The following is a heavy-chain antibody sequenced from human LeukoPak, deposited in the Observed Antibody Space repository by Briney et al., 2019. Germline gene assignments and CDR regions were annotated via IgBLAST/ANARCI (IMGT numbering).Heavy chain of an antibody. Sequence: KPGGSLRLSCAASGFTFSSYSMNWVRQAPGKGLEWVSSISSSSSYIYYADSVKGRFTISRDNAKNSLYLQMNSLRAEDTAVYYCARDAPYGDYTGFDYWGQGTLVTVSS. CDR1: GFTFSSYS. D-gene: IGHD4-17*01. CDR2: ISSSSSYI. CDR3: ARDAPYGDYTGFDY. J-gene: IGHJ4*02. V-gene: IGHV3-21*01.